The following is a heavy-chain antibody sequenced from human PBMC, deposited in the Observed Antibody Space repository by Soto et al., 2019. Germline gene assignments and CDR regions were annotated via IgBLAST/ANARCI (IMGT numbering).Heavy chain of an antibody. CDR3: ARDVYDYVWGSIRCAFDI. D-gene: IGHD3-16*01. V-gene: IGHV1-69*06. CDR2: VIPIFGTA. CDR1: GGTFSSYA. Sequence: SVKVSCKASGGTFSSYAISWVRPAPGQGLEWMGVVIPIFGTANYAQKFQGRVTITADKSTSTAYMELSSLRSEDRAVYYCARDVYDYVWGSIRCAFDIWGQGTMVTVSS. J-gene: IGHJ3*02.